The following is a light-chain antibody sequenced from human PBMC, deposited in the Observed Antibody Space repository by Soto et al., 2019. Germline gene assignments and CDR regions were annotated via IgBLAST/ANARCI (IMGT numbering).Light chain of an antibody. V-gene: IGKV3-20*01. CDR3: QQYGSSGT. CDR1: QSVSNNY. CDR2: GAS. Sequence: EILMTQSPCTLALSPGERATLSCRASQSVSNNYLAWYQQKPGHAPRLLIYGASNRATGIPDRFSGSGSGTDFTLTISRPEPEDFAVYYCQQYGSSGTFGQGTKVDIK. J-gene: IGKJ1*01.